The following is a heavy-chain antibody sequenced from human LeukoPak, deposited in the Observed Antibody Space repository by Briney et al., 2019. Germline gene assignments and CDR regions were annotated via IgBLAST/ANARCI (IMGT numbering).Heavy chain of an antibody. Sequence: GGSLSLSCAVSGFTFRGAAMTWVRQAPGKGLEWVSLISSSGNNAYYADSVKGRFTISRDNSNNTLSLQMNSLRVEDTAIYYCAKDIQLSTWGLGTRVTVSS. CDR2: ISSSGNNA. J-gene: IGHJ3*01. D-gene: IGHD5-24*01. CDR3: AKDIQLST. V-gene: IGHV3-23*01. CDR1: GFTFRGAA.